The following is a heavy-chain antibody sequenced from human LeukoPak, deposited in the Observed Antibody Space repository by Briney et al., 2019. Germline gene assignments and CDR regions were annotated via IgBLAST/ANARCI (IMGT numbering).Heavy chain of an antibody. Sequence: KSSETLSLTCTVSGGSFSDYYWSWIRQPAGKGLEWIGRVYTSGSTYYNPSLKSRVTMSVDTSKNQFSLQLSSVTAADTAVYYCARTLGPNDAFDIWGQGTTVTVSS. CDR3: ARTLGPNDAFDI. D-gene: IGHD7-27*01. V-gene: IGHV4-4*07. CDR2: VYTSGST. J-gene: IGHJ3*02. CDR1: GGSFSDYY.